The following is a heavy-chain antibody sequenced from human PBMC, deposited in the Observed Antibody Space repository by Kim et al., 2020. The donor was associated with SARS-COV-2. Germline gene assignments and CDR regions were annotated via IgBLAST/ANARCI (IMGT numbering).Heavy chain of an antibody. CDR2: ISTYNGNT. V-gene: IGHV1-18*01. J-gene: IGHJ6*01. Sequence: ASVKVSCKAFDYTFTSYGINWVRQAPGQGLEWMGWISTYNGNTNYAQKFQDRVTMTTDTSTRTAYRALRSLRSDDKAGYFCARGGTSGWYGMGVWGQGTT. CDR3: ARGGTSGWYGMGV. CDR1: DYTFTSYG. D-gene: IGHD1-26*01.